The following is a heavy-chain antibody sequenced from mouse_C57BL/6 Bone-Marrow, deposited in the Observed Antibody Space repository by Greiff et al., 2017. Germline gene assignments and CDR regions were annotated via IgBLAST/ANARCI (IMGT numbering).Heavy chain of an antibody. CDR2: ISRGSSTI. CDR1: GFTFTDYG. Sequence: EVKVVESGGGLVKPGGSLKLSCAASGFTFTDYGMHWVRQAPEQGLEWVGYISRGSSTIYYADTVKGRFTISRDNATNTLFLTMTSLRSEDTAMYYCATYDYGFDYWGQGTTLTVSS. D-gene: IGHD2-4*01. CDR3: ATYDYGFDY. V-gene: IGHV5-17*01. J-gene: IGHJ2*01.